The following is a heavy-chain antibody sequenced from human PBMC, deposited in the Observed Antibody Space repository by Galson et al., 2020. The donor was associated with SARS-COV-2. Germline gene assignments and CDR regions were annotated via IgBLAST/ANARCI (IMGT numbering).Heavy chain of an antibody. Sequence: QLGESLKISCAASGFTFSGSAMHWVRQASGKGLEWVGRIRSKANSYATAYAASVKGRFTISRDDSKNTAYLQMNSLKTEDTAVYYCTSLLLVVKGMDVWGQGTTVTVSS. D-gene: IGHD3-22*01. J-gene: IGHJ6*02. CDR2: IRSKANSYAT. CDR3: TSLLLVVKGMDV. V-gene: IGHV3-73*01. CDR1: GFTFSGSA.